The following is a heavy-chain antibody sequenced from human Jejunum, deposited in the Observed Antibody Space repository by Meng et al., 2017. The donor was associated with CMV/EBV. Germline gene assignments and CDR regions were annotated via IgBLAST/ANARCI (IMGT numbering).Heavy chain of an antibody. CDR2: VAGNGWT. CDR3: ARDWSETYDWGSHHYSPWPY. CDR1: YG. D-gene: IGHD3-16*02. V-gene: IGHV3-23*01. J-gene: IGHJ1*01. Sequence: YGMSWVRQAPGKGLEWVSSVAGNGWTYYSDSVKGRFIISRDSSTNTLNLQMHSLRVEDTALYYCARDWSETYDWGSHHYSPWPYWGQGTRVTVSS.